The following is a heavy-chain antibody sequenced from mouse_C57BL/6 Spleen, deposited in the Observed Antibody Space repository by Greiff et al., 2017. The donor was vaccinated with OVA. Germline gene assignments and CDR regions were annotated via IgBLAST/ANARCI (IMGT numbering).Heavy chain of an antibody. CDR2: INPNNGGT. J-gene: IGHJ1*03. CDR3: ARWGLRPYWYFDV. CDR1: GYTFTDYN. V-gene: IGHV1-18*01. Sequence: VQLQQSGPELVKPGASVKIPCKASGYTFTDYNMDWVKQSHGKSLEWIGDINPNNGGTIYNQKFKGKATLTVDKSSSTAYMELRSLTSEDTAVYYCARWGLRPYWYFDVWGTGTTVTVSS. D-gene: IGHD2-4*01.